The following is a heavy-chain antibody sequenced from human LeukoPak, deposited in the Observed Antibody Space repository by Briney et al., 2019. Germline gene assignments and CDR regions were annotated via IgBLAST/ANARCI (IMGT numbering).Heavy chain of an antibody. CDR1: GYTFTSYG. V-gene: IGHV1-18*01. Sequence: ASVKVSCKASGYTFTSYGISWVRQAPGQGLEWMGWISAYNGNTNYAQKLQGRVTLTTDTSTSTPYMELRSLTSDDTAVYYCARDTKTATMAGGNDYWGQGTLVTVSS. CDR2: ISAYNGNT. CDR3: ARDTKTATMAGGNDY. D-gene: IGHD1/OR15-1a*01. J-gene: IGHJ4*02.